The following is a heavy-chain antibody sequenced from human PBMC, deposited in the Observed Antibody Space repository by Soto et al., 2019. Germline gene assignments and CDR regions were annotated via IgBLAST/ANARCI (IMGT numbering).Heavy chain of an antibody. Sequence: EVQLVESGGGLVQPGGSLRLSCAASGFTFSSYLMHWVRQAPGKGLVWVSRINSDGSSTTYADSVKGRFTISRDSAKNTLYLQMNSLRAEDTAVYYCARVRMAGDVDIWGQGTMVTVSS. CDR1: GFTFSSYL. CDR3: ARVRMAGDVDI. CDR2: INSDGSST. D-gene: IGHD4-17*01. V-gene: IGHV3-74*01. J-gene: IGHJ3*02.